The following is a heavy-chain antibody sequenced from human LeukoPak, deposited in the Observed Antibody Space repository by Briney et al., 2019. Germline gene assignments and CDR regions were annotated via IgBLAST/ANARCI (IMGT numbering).Heavy chain of an antibody. CDR1: GGTFSSYA. J-gene: IGHJ6*03. CDR2: IIPIFGTA. V-gene: IGHV1-69*01. Sequence: SVKVSXKASGGTFSSYAISWVRQAPGQGLEWMGGIIPIFGTANYAQKFQGRVTITADESTSTAYMELSSLRSEDTAVYYCARDPLVVPVTEASYYYMDVWGKGTTVTVSS. D-gene: IGHD2-2*01. CDR3: ARDPLVVPVTEASYYYMDV.